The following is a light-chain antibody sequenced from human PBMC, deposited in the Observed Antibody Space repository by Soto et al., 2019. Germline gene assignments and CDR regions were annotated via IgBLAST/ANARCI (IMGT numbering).Light chain of an antibody. CDR3: QQLNNCPPWT. J-gene: IGKJ1*01. CDR2: AAS. CDR1: QGISSY. V-gene: IGKV1-9*01. Sequence: IPLPQSPSSLSAPVGDRVTITCRASQGISSYLAWYQQKPGKAPKLLIYAASTLQSGDPSRFGVRGSETDFTLATSSPQPEDFATYDCQQLNNCPPWTVSQGTKVEIK.